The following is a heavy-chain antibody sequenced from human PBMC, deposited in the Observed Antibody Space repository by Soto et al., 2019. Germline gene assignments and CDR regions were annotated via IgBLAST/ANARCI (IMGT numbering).Heavy chain of an antibody. CDR1: GFTFSSYW. CDR3: ARVAYGVWGVVDS. D-gene: IGHD4-17*01. CDR2: INRDGSTT. Sequence: EVQLVESGGGLVQPGGSLRLSCAASGFTFSSYWIHWIRQAPGKGLVWVSRINRDGSTTSYADSVKGRFTISRDNAKNTVYLQMSSLRAEDTAVYYCARVAYGVWGVVDSWGQGTLVTVSS. V-gene: IGHV3-74*01. J-gene: IGHJ4*02.